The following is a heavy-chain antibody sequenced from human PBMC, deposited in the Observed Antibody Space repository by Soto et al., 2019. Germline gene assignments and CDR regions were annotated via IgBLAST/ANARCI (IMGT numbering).Heavy chain of an antibody. V-gene: IGHV4-30-4*01. J-gene: IGHJ5*02. D-gene: IGHD6-19*01. CDR2: ICYDGST. Sequence: SETLSLTCSVSGVSINSGDYYCNWIRQTPGKGLEWIGYICYDGSTYYNPSLESRVTISMDTSKNQFSLKLSSVTAADTAVYYCARRERAAGTDWWFDPWGQGTLVT. CDR3: ARRERAAGTDWWFDP. CDR1: GVSINSGDYY.